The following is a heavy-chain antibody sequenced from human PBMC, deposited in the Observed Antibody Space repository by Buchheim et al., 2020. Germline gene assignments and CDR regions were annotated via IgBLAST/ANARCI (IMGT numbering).Heavy chain of an antibody. CDR3: ARDFRPIAVAQNWFDP. D-gene: IGHD6-19*01. J-gene: IGHJ5*02. V-gene: IGHV3-21*01. Sequence: EVQLVESGGGLVKPGGSLRLSCAASGFTFSSYSMNWVRQAPGKGLEWVSSISSSSSYIYSADSVKGRFTISRDNAKNSLYLQMSSLRAEDTAVYYCARDFRPIAVAQNWFDPWGQGTL. CDR2: ISSSSSYI. CDR1: GFTFSSYS.